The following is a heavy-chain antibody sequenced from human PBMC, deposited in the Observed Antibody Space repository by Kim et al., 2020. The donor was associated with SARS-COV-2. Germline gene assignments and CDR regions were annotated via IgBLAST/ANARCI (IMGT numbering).Heavy chain of an antibody. D-gene: IGHD1-1*01. Sequence: GGSLRLSCAASGLTFSSYAMNWVRQAPGKGLEWVSAITIGGADTYYADSVKGRFTISRDNSKNTLYLQMNSLRAEDTAVYYCAKSRDAYNGDAFDIWGQGTMVTVSS. CDR2: ITIGGADT. V-gene: IGHV3-23*01. J-gene: IGHJ3*02. CDR3: AKSRDAYNGDAFDI. CDR1: GLTFSSYA.